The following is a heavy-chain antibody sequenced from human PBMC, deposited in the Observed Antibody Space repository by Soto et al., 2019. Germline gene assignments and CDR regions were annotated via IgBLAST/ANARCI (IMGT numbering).Heavy chain of an antibody. CDR2: IIPIFDSP. J-gene: IGHJ4*02. Sequence: QVQLVQSGVEVKKPGSAVKVSCKAPGGTFNNYAMNWVRQAPGQGLEWMGGIIPIFDSPTFAQKFQGRLTITVDDSTSTAYMGLSSLRSDDTAVYYCARSMGSGGVIGGFDYWGQGTLVTVAS. CDR1: GGTFNNYA. V-gene: IGHV1-69*01. D-gene: IGHD3-16*02. CDR3: ARSMGSGGVIGGFDY.